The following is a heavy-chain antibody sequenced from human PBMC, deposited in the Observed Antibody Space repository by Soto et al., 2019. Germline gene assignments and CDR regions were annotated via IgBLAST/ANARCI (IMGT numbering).Heavy chain of an antibody. Sequence: QVQLVESAGGVVQPGTSLRLSCAASGFTFSAYGMHWVRQVPGKGLEWVAVISYDGSHKDYVDSVKGRITISRDNSKNTLHLQMNSLRPEDTAVYYCVKEGRGYGGFDPNSYFENWGQGTLVTVSS. CDR2: ISYDGSHK. D-gene: IGHD5-12*01. CDR1: GFTFSAYG. J-gene: IGHJ4*02. CDR3: VKEGRGYGGFDPNSYFEN. V-gene: IGHV3-30*18.